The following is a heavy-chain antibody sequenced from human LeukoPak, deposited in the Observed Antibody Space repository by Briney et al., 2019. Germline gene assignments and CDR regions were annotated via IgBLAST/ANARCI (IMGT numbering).Heavy chain of an antibody. V-gene: IGHV3-7*01. CDR2: IRQDGGDK. Sequence: GGSLRLSCAASGFTFSSYWMTWVRQAPGKGLEWVATIRQDGGDKYYVDSVKGRFTISRDNGKNSLYLQMNSLRAEDMAVYYCARDYDSSGNPLYYFDYWGQGTLVTVSS. CDR1: GFTFSSYW. J-gene: IGHJ4*02. D-gene: IGHD3-22*01. CDR3: ARDYDSSGNPLYYFDY.